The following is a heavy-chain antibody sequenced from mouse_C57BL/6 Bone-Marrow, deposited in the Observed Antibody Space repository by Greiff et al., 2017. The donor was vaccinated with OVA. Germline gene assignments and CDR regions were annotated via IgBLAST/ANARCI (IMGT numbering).Heavy chain of an antibody. D-gene: IGHD1-1*01. CDR2: IYPRSGNT. Sequence: QVQLQQSGAELARPGASVKLSCKASGYTFTSYGISWVKQRTGQGLEWIGEIYPRSGNTYYNEKFKGKATLTADKSSSTAYMELRSLTSEDSAVYFCARLDLFITTVVDFDYWGQGTTLTVSS. CDR3: ARLDLFITTVVDFDY. J-gene: IGHJ2*01. V-gene: IGHV1-81*01. CDR1: GYTFTSYG.